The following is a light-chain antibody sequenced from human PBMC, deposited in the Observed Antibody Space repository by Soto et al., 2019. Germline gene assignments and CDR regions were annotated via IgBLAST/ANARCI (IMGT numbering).Light chain of an antibody. CDR1: QSVGTY. CDR3: QQRSNWPPIT. Sequence: EIVLTQSPATLSLSPGERATLSCRASQSVGTYLAWYQQKPGQPPRLLLYDASNSATGIPARFSGSGSGTDFTLTISSLEPEDFAIYYCQQRSNWPPITFGQGTRLEIK. J-gene: IGKJ5*01. V-gene: IGKV3-11*01. CDR2: DAS.